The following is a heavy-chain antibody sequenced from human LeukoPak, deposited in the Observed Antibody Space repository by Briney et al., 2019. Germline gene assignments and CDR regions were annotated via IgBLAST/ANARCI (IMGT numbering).Heavy chain of an antibody. CDR1: GGSFSGYY. CDR2: INHSGST. J-gene: IGHJ4*02. Sequence: PSETLSLTCAVYGGSFSGYYWSWIRQPPGKGLEWIGEINHSGSTNYNPSLKSRVTISVDTSKNQFSLKLSSVTAADTAVYYCARRGYSGSTIDYWGQGTLVTVSS. D-gene: IGHD1-26*01. CDR3: ARRGYSGSTIDY. V-gene: IGHV4-34*01.